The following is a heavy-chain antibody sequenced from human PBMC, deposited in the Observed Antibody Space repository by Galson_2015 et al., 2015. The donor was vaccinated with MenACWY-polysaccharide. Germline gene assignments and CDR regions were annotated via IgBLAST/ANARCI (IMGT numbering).Heavy chain of an antibody. CDR3: ARGGTRRSARFGTADDF. CDR2: TRNKANSYSS. J-gene: IGHJ4*02. V-gene: IGHV3-72*01. Sequence: SLRLSCAASGFTFSDHYMDWVRQAPGKGLEWVGRTRNKANSYSSEYAASVKGRFTISRNDTKNSLYLHMISLKTEDAEVYYWARGGTRRSARFGTADDFWGQGTLVTVSS. CDR1: GFTFSDHY. D-gene: IGHD3-10*01.